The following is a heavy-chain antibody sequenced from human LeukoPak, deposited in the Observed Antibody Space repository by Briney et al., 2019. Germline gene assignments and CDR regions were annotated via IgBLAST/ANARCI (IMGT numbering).Heavy chain of an antibody. CDR2: ISSSGSTI. D-gene: IGHD6-19*01. J-gene: IGHJ4*02. Sequence: GGSLRLSCAASGFTFSDYYMSWIRQAPGKGLEWVSYISSSGSTIYYADSVKGRFTISRDNAKNSLYLQMNSLRAEDTAVYYCARDGAPGYSSGWYPLYFDYWGQGTLVTVSS. CDR1: GFTFSDYY. V-gene: IGHV3-11*01. CDR3: ARDGAPGYSSGWYPLYFDY.